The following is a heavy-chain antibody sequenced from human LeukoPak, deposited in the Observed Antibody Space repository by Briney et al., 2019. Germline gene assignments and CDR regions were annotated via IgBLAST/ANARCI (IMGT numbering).Heavy chain of an antibody. CDR2: IYSGGST. J-gene: IGHJ4*02. V-gene: IGHV3-66*01. CDR3: ARDRLHYDSLTGYPAD. CDR1: GFTVSSNY. D-gene: IGHD3-9*01. Sequence: GGSLRLSCADSGFTVSSNYMRCVRQAPGKGLEWVSVIYSGGSTHYADSVKGRFTISRDNSKNTLYLQMNSLRAEDTAVYYCARDRLHYDSLTGYPADWGQGTLVTVSS.